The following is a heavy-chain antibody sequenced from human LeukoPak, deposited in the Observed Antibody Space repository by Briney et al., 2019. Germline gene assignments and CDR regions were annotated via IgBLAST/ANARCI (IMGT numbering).Heavy chain of an antibody. CDR2: IRSNGGST. D-gene: IGHD3-22*01. V-gene: IGHV3-64*01. J-gene: IGHJ3*02. CDR1: GFTFSSYA. CDR3: ARALGVVVYDAFDI. Sequence: GGSLRLSCAASGFTFSSYAMHWVRQAPGKGLECVSAIRSNGGSTYYANSLKGRFTISRDNSKNTLYLQMGSLRAEDMAVYYCARALGVVVYDAFDIWGQGTMVTVSS.